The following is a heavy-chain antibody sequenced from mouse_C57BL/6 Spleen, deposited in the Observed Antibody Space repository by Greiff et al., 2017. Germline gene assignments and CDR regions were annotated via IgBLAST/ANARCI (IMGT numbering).Heavy chain of an antibody. J-gene: IGHJ3*01. V-gene: IGHV5-4*01. Sequence: EVQGVESGGGLVKPGGSLTLSCAASGFTFSSYAMSWVRQTPEKKLEWVATISDGGSYTYYPDNVKGRFTISRDNAKNNLYLQMSHLKSEDTAMYYCARGDDYDGFAYWGQGTLVTVSA. CDR3: ARGDDYDGFAY. D-gene: IGHD2-4*01. CDR1: GFTFSSYA. CDR2: ISDGGSYT.